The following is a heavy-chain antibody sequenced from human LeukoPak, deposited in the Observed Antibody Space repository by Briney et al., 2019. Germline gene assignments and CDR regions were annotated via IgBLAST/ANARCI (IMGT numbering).Heavy chain of an antibody. CDR1: SYSLSSGYY. V-gene: IGHV4-38-2*02. Sequence: SETLSLTCTVSSYSLSSGYYWGSIRQPPGKGLEWIGSIYHSGSTYYNPSLKSRVTISVDTSKNQFSLKLSSVTAADTAVYYCARDCSSTSCLPVDYWGQGTLVTVSS. CDR2: IYHSGST. J-gene: IGHJ4*02. D-gene: IGHD2-2*01. CDR3: ARDCSSTSCLPVDY.